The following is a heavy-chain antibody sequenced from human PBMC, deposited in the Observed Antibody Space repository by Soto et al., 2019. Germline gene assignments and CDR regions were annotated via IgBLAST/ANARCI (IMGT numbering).Heavy chain of an antibody. Sequence: GESLKISCKGSGYSFTSYWIGWVRQMPGKGLEWMGIIYPGDSDTRYSPSFQGQVTISADKSISTAYLQWSSLKASDTAMYYCASSSGATVDSYYYYGMDVWGQGTTVTVSS. CDR3: ASSSGATVDSYYYYGMDV. CDR1: GYSFTSYW. J-gene: IGHJ6*02. V-gene: IGHV5-51*01. CDR2: IYPGDSDT. D-gene: IGHD4-17*01.